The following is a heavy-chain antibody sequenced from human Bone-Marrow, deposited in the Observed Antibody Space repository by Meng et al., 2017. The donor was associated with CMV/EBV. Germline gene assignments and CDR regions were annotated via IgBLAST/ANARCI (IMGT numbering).Heavy chain of an antibody. Sequence: LTCAASGFTFSSYEMNWVRQVPGKWPEWVSYITSSGNTIYYAESVKGRFTTSRDNAKNSLYLQMNSLRAVDTAVYYCARDRGYGGNGLGYWGQVTLVTVSS. CDR3: ARDRGYGGNGLGY. CDR2: ITSSGNTI. CDR1: GFTFSSYE. J-gene: IGHJ4*02. D-gene: IGHD4-23*01. V-gene: IGHV3-48*03.